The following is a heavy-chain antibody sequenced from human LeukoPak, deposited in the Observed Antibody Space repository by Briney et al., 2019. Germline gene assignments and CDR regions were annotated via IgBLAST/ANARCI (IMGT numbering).Heavy chain of an antibody. CDR1: GYTFTSYD. J-gene: IGHJ3*02. CDR2: MNPNSGNT. D-gene: IGHD1-26*01. Sequence: ASVKVSCKASGYTFTSYDINWVRRATGQGLEWMGWMNPNSGNTGYAQKLQGRVTMTTDTSTSTAYMELRSLRSDDTAVYYCARDGSLGADAFDIWGQGTMVTVSS. CDR3: ARDGSLGADAFDI. V-gene: IGHV1-8*01.